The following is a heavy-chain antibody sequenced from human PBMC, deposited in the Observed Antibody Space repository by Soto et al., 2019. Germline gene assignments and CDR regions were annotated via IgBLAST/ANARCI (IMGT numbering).Heavy chain of an antibody. D-gene: IGHD6-19*01. V-gene: IGHV1-69*13. Sequence: SVKVSCKASGGTFSSYAISWVRQAPGQGLEWMGGIIPIFGTANYAQKFQGRVTITADESTSTAYMELSSLRSEDTAVYYCAREPRFQQWLVRDYYYGMDVWGQGTTVTVSS. CDR2: IIPIFGTA. J-gene: IGHJ6*02. CDR3: AREPRFQQWLVRDYYYGMDV. CDR1: GGTFSSYA.